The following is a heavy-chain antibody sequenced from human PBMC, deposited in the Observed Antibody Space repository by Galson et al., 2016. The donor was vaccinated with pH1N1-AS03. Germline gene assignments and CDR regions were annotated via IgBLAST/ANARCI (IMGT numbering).Heavy chain of an antibody. V-gene: IGHV1-69*05. CDR3: AGRQNGRHYDFWSGARGFDS. J-gene: IGHJ4*02. CDR1: GGTFSNYA. Sequence: SVKVSCKASGGTFSNYAISRVRQAPGQGLEWLGGFIPVFNTATYEQKFQGRVTITTDESTSTAYMVVRSLRSEDTAVYYCAGRQNGRHYDFWSGARGFDSWGQGTLVTVSS. CDR2: FIPVFNTA. D-gene: IGHD3-3*01.